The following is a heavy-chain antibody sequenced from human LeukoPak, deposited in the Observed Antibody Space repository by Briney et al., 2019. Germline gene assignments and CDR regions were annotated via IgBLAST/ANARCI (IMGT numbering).Heavy chain of an antibody. CDR2: INGSGGST. CDR3: AKDYGVVTAILDY. Sequence: GGSLRLSCAASGFTFSSYAMSWVRQAPGKGLEWVSAINGSGGSTYYADSVKGRFTISRDNSKNTLYLQMNSLRAEDTAAYYCAKDYGVVTAILDYWGQGTLVTVSS. CDR1: GFTFSSYA. V-gene: IGHV3-23*01. J-gene: IGHJ4*02. D-gene: IGHD2-21*02.